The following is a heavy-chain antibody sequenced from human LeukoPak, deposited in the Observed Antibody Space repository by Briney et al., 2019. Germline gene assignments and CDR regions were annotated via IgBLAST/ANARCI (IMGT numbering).Heavy chain of an antibody. J-gene: IGHJ6*02. CDR1: GGSISSGSYY. V-gene: IGHV4-61*02. CDR3: ARVDSSGYPLYYYYYGMDV. D-gene: IGHD3-22*01. CDR2: IYTSGST. Sequence: SETLSLTCTVSGGSISSGSYYWSWIRQPAGKGLKWIGRIYTSGSTNYNPSLKSRVTISVDTSKNQFSLKLSSVTAADTAVYYCARVDSSGYPLYYYYYGMDVWGQGTTVTVSS.